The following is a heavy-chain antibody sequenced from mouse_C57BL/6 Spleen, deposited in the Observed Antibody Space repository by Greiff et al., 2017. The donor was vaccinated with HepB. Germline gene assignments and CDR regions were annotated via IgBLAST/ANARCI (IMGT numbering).Heavy chain of an antibody. V-gene: IGHV1-42*01. CDR3: ARVPYGSRVHWYFDV. D-gene: IGHD1-1*01. J-gene: IGHJ1*03. CDR2: INPSTGGT. CDR1: GYSFTGYY. Sequence: VQLQQSGPELVKPGASVKISCKASGYSFTGYYMNWVKQSPEKSLEWIGEINPSTGGTTYNQKFKAKATLTVDKSSSTAYMQLKSLTSEDSAVYYWARVPYGSRVHWYFDVWGTGTTVTVSS.